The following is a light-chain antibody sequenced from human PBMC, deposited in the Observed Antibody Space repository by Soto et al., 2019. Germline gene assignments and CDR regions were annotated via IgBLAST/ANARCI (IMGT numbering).Light chain of an antibody. Sequence: EIVMTQSPPTLSISPGVRATLSCRASQSISSHLAWFEQKPGQAPMLLVYGASTRDTGVPARVSGSGSGKEFPLPISSLQSEDFAVYYCQGYSSWPRAFGGGNKVELK. CDR3: QGYSSWPRA. CDR2: GAS. CDR1: QSISSH. V-gene: IGKV3-15*01. J-gene: IGKJ4*01.